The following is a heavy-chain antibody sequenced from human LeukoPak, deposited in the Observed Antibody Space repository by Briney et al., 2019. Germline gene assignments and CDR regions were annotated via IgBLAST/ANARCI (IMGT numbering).Heavy chain of an antibody. J-gene: IGHJ4*02. V-gene: IGHV3-23*01. Sequence: GGSLRLSCAASGFPFSSYAMSWVRQAPGKGLEWVSGISGSGGSTYYADPVKGRFTISRDNSKNTLYLQMNSLRAEDTAVYYCARKSRDGYNYDSSGFFDYWGQGTLVTVSS. CDR3: ARKSRDGYNYDSSGFFDY. CDR2: ISGSGGST. D-gene: IGHD5-24*01. CDR1: GFPFSSYA.